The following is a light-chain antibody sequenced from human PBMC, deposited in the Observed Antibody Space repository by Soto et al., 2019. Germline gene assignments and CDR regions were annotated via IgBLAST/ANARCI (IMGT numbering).Light chain of an antibody. CDR3: SSYAGSNSFV. CDR2: EVI. CDR1: SSDVGGYNY. Sequence: QTVLTQPPSASGSLGQSVTISCTGASSDVGGYNYVSWYQQHPGKAPKLLISEVIKRPSGVPDRFSGSKYGNTASLTISGLQAEDEADYYCSSYAGSNSFVFGTGTKVTVL. V-gene: IGLV2-8*01. J-gene: IGLJ1*01.